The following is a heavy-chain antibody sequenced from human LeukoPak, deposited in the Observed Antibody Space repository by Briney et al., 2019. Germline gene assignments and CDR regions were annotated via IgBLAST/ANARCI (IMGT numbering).Heavy chain of an antibody. D-gene: IGHD2-2*01. V-gene: IGHV3-30*18. CDR3: AKEMSSSNIHH. CDR2: ISFDGKTK. J-gene: IGHJ4*02. CDR1: GFTFSSYG. Sequence: PGGSLSLSCAASGFTFSSYGMHWVRQAPGKGLEWVAVISFDGKTKYYTDSVKGRFTISRDNSKNTLYLQMNSLRAEDTAVYYCAKEMSSSNIHHCGQGTLVTVSS.